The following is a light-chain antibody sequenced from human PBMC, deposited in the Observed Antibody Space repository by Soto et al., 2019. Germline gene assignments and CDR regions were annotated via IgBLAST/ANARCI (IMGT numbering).Light chain of an antibody. CDR3: ISYTDRQSYL. Sequence: QSVLTQPASVSGSPGQSITISCSGTSSDIGSYNHVAWYQQFPGKIPKLMIYAVNDRPPGCSDRFSGSKSGITASLTISGLQTEDEADYYCISYTDRQSYLFGTGTKVTVL. V-gene: IGLV2-14*03. J-gene: IGLJ1*01. CDR2: AVN. CDR1: SSDIGSYNH.